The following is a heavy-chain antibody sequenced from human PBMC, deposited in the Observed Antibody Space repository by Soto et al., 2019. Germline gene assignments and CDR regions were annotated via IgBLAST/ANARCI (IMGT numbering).Heavy chain of an antibody. V-gene: IGHV1-2*04. D-gene: IGHD2-15*01. J-gene: IGHJ3*02. Sequence: ASVKVSCKASGYTFTDYDMHCVRQAPGQGLEWMGWINPNSEGTNYAQKFQGWVTMTRDTSISTAYMALSRLRSDDTAVSYCARGLGWHDAFDMWGQGTMVTVSS. CDR2: INPNSEGT. CDR1: GYTFTDYD. CDR3: ARGLGWHDAFDM.